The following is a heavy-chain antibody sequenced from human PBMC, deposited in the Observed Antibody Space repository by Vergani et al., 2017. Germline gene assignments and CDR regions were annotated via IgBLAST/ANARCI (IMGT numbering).Heavy chain of an antibody. CDR3: AHVGIAAAGTRFDY. CDR1: GFSLSTSGVG. Sequence: QITLKESGPTLVKPTQTLTLTCTFSGFSLSTSGVGVGWIRQPPGKALEWLALIYWDDDKRYSPSLKSRLTITKATSKNQVVLTMTNMDPVDTATHYCAHVGIAAAGTRFDYWGQGTLVTVSS. J-gene: IGHJ4*02. CDR2: IYWDDDK. V-gene: IGHV2-5*02. D-gene: IGHD6-13*01.